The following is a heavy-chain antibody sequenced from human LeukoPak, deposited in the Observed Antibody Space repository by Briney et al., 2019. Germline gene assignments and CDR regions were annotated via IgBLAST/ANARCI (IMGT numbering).Heavy chain of an antibody. J-gene: IGHJ4*02. D-gene: IGHD5-18*01. CDR3: AREGRGYSYAFEY. CDR2: INSDGSST. Sequence: GGSLRLSCAASGFTFSSHWMHWVRQAPGKGLMWVSRINSDGSSTTYADSVKGRFTISRDNGQNTLYLQMNSLRAEDTAVYYCAREGRGYSYAFEYWGQGTLVTVSS. CDR1: GFTFSSHW. V-gene: IGHV3-74*01.